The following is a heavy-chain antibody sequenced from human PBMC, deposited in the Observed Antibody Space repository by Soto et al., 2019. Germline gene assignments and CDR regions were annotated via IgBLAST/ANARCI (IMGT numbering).Heavy chain of an antibody. J-gene: IGHJ3*01. CDR3: ARRDVFDV. V-gene: IGHV5-51*01. Sequence: PGESLKISCKASGYIFTTYWIGWVRQMPGKGLEWVGIIYPGDSDTKYSPSFQGQITISADKSISTAYLQWSSLKASDTAMDYCARRDVFDVWGQGTMVTVSS. CDR2: IYPGDSDT. CDR1: GYIFTTYW.